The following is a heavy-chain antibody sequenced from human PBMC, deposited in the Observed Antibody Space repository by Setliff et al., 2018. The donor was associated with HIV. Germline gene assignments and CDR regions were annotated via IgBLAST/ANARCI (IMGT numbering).Heavy chain of an antibody. CDR2: VYYTGTT. V-gene: IGHV4-31*03. CDR1: GVSVSSGGYY. D-gene: IGHD2-2*01. Sequence: SETLSLTYTVSGVSVSSGGYYWSWIRQHPGKGLEWIGYVYYTGTTYFNPSLKSRITISVDTSKNQFSLKLGFVTAADTAVYYCARGESTTWDLAEYFQHWGHGTLVTVSS. J-gene: IGHJ1*01. CDR3: ARGESTTWDLAEYFQH.